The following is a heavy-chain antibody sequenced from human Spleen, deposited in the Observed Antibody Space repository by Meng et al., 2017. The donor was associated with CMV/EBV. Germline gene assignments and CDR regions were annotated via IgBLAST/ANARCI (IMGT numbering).Heavy chain of an antibody. J-gene: IGHJ4*02. CDR3: ARPREYCTSSGCQLYYFDY. V-gene: IGHV3-21*04. CDR2: ISSSSSYI. Sequence: GGSLRLSCAASGFTFSSYSMNWVRQAPGKGLEWVSSISSSSSYIYYADSVKGRFTISRDNDKNSLYLQMNSLRAEDTALYYCARPREYCTSSGCQLYYFDYWGQGTLVTVSS. D-gene: IGHD2-2*01. CDR1: GFTFSSYS.